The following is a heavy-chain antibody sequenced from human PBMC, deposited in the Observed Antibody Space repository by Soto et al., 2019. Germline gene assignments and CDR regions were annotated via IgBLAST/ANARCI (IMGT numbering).Heavy chain of an antibody. CDR3: AGGGSIVVSTRRLIDV. V-gene: IGHV4-59*03. Sequence: QVQLQESGPTLVKPSETLSLTCTVSGGSIRSYCWTWIRQPPGEGLAWIGCICNSGTTNYNPSLKSRVASSIGSQLSQYSLQLGSVNVADTAFYYGAGGGSIVVSTRRLIDVGGKGTTVTVSS. CDR2: ICNSGTT. CDR1: GGSIRSYC. J-gene: IGHJ6*03. D-gene: IGHD3-22*01.